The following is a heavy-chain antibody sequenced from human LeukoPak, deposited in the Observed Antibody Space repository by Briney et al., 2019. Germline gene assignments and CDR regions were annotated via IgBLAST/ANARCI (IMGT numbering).Heavy chain of an antibody. CDR2: IKQDGSEK. CDR1: GFTFSSYW. J-gene: IGHJ5*02. Sequence: GGSLRLSCAASGFTFSSYWMSWVRQAPGKGLEWVANIKQDGSEKYYVDSVKGRFTISRDNAKNSLYLQMNSLRAEDTAVYYCARVRYYYDSSGYYPWGQGILVTVSS. D-gene: IGHD3-22*01. V-gene: IGHV3-7*04. CDR3: ARVRYYYDSSGYYP.